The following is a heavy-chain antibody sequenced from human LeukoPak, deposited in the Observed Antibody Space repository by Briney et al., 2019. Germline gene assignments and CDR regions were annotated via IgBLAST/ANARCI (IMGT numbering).Heavy chain of an antibody. D-gene: IGHD3-3*01. CDR1: GYSISSGFW. Sequence: SGTLSLTCVVSGYSISSGFWWSWVRQSPGTGLEWIGEIHRSGTTNYNPSLKSRVTISVDKSRNQFSLLLSSVTATDTAIYFCARNGHYSADTWGQGTLVTVSS. J-gene: IGHJ5*02. CDR2: IHRSGTT. CDR3: ARNGHYSADT. V-gene: IGHV4-4*02.